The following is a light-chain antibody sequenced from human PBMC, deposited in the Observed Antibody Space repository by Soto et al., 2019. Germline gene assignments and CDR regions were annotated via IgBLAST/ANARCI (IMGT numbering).Light chain of an antibody. Sequence: EIVLTQSPGTVPLSPGERATLSCRASQSVSSRNLAWYRQKPGQAPSLLIFGASNRATGITDRFSGSGSGTDFTLTISRLEPDDCAGYYWLRYGDSPPAYTFGQGNKLEIK. CDR1: QSVSSRN. J-gene: IGKJ2*01. V-gene: IGKV3-20*01. CDR3: LRYGDSPPAYT. CDR2: GAS.